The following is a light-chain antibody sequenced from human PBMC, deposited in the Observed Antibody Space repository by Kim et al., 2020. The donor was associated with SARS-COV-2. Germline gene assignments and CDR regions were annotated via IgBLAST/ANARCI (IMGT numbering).Light chain of an antibody. CDR3: QQYGSSVYT. Sequence: LSPGERATLSCRASPSVRSSFLAWYQQKPGQAPRLLIYGASSRATGIPDRFSGSGSGTDYTLTISRLEPEDSAVYYCQQYGSSVYTFGQGTKLEI. V-gene: IGKV3-20*01. CDR1: PSVRSSF. J-gene: IGKJ2*01. CDR2: GAS.